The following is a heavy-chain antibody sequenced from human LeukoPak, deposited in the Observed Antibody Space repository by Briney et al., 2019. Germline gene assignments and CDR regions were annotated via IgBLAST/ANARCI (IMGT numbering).Heavy chain of an antibody. Sequence: GGSLRLSCAASGFTFSSYGMSWVRQAPGKGLEWVSSISGSGGTTYYADSVKGRFTISRDNSKNTLYLQMSSLRADDTAVYSCAKDPPTVMANAFHIWGQGTMVTVSS. D-gene: IGHD5-18*01. CDR2: ISGSGGTT. CDR1: GFTFSSYG. V-gene: IGHV3-23*01. CDR3: AKDPPTVMANAFHI. J-gene: IGHJ3*02.